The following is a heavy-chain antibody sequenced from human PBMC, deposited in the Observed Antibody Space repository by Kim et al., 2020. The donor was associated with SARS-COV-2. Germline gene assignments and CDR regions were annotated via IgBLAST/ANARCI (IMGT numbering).Heavy chain of an antibody. D-gene: IGHD2-15*01. CDR3: ARDQRGYCSGGSCYRTVWYYYGMDV. Sequence: SQTLSLTCTVSGGSISSYYWSWIRQPPGKGLEWIGYIYYSGSTNYNPSLKSRVTISVDTSKNQFSLKLSSVTAADTAVYYCARDQRGYCSGGSCYRTVWYYYGMDVWGQGTTVTVSS. V-gene: IGHV4-59*01. J-gene: IGHJ6*02. CDR2: IYYSGST. CDR1: GGSISSYY.